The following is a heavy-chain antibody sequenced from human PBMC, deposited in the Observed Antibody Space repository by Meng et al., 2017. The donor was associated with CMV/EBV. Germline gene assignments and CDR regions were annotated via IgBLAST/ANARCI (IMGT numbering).Heavy chain of an antibody. D-gene: IGHD2-2*01. J-gene: IGHJ6*02. CDR2: IIPIFGTA. CDR1: GGTFSSYA. CDR3: ASKIVPAAKEAYYYGMDV. Sequence: SVKVSCKASGGTFSSYAIGWVRQAPGQGLEWMGGIIPIFGTANYAQKFQGRVTITTDESTSTAYMELSSLRSEDTAVYYCASKIVPAAKEAYYYGMDVWGQGTTVTVSS. V-gene: IGHV1-69*05.